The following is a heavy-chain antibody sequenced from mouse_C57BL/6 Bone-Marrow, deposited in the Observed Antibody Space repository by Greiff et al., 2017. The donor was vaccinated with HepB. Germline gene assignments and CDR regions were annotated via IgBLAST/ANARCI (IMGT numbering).Heavy chain of an antibody. J-gene: IGHJ4*01. D-gene: IGHD1-1*01. CDR1: GYTFTDYN. CDR3: AREITTVDYAMDY. V-gene: IGHV1-18*01. Sequence: VQLQQSGPELVKPGASVKIPCKASGYTFTDYNMDWVKQSHGKSLEWIGDINPNNGGTIYNQKFKGKATLTVDKSSSTAYMELRSLTSEDTAVYYCAREITTVDYAMDYWGQGTSVTVSS. CDR2: INPNNGGT.